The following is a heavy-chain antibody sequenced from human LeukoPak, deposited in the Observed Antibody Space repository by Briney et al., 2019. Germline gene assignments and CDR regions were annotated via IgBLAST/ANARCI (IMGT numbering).Heavy chain of an antibody. CDR2: IIPIFGTA. Sequence: GASVKVSCKASGGTFSSYAISWVRQAPGQGLEWMGGIIPIFGTANYAQKFQGRVTITADESTSTAYMELSSLRSEDTAVYYCARGGTFVVVPAAPNWFDPWGQGTLVTVSS. CDR1: GGTFSSYA. D-gene: IGHD2-2*01. J-gene: IGHJ5*02. V-gene: IGHV1-69*13. CDR3: ARGGTFVVVPAAPNWFDP.